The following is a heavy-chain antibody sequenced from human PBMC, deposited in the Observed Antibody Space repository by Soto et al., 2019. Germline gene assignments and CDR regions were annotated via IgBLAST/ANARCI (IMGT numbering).Heavy chain of an antibody. CDR3: ARFRFFCSGAGSKNGESGGVAP. CDR2: IYYTGST. CDR1: GDSINDFY. J-gene: IGHJ5*02. V-gene: IGHV4-59*01. D-gene: IGHD2-15*01. Sequence: KPSETLSLTCTVSGDSINDFYWTWIRQSPGKGLEWIGHIYYTGSTSYNPSLKSRVTISVDTSKNQFSLSLNSLTAADTAVYFCARFRFFCSGAGSKNGESGGVAPWGQGILVTVSS.